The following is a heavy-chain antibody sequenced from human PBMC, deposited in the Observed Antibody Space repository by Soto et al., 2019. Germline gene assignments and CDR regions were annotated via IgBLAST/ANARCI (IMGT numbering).Heavy chain of an antibody. CDR1: GFYFNNYG. V-gene: IGHV3-21*01. CDR3: AREDSIIIPAVSDF. CDR2: VSKSDYT. D-gene: IGHD2-2*01. Sequence: GGSLRLSCAVSGFYFNNYGINWVRQPPGKGLEWVSSVSKSDYTYYSDSVRGRFTISRDNAKNSVSLQMNSLRAEDTAVYYCAREDSIIIPAVSDFWGQGTLVTVSS. J-gene: IGHJ4*02.